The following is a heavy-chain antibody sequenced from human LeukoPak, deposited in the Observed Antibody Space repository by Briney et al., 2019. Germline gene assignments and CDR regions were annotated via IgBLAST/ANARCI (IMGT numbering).Heavy chain of an antibody. Sequence: SGPTLVKPTQTLTLTCTFSGFSLTTSGVGVGWIRQPPGKALEWLAFIYWDDDKRYSPSLKRRLTITKDTSKNQVVLKMTNMDPVDTATYYCVHSGEYDLVTGYYFHTEFFQHWGQGTLVTVSS. V-gene: IGHV2-5*02. J-gene: IGHJ1*01. CDR3: VHSGEYDLVTGYYFHTEFFQH. D-gene: IGHD3-9*01. CDR2: IYWDDDK. CDR1: GFSLTTSGVG.